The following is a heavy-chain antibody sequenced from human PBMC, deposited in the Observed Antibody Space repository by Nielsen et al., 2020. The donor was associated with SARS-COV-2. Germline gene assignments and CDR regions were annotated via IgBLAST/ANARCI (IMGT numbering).Heavy chain of an antibody. CDR1: GGSISSSSYY. CDR3: ARLGSRWLQFPDY. D-gene: IGHD5-24*01. CDR2: IYYSGST. J-gene: IGHJ4*02. Sequence: SETLSLTCTVSGGSISSSSYYWGWIRQPPGKGLEWIGSIYYSGSTYYNPSLKSRVTISVDTSKNQFSLKLSSVTAADTAVYYCARLGSRWLQFPDYWGQGTLVIVSS. V-gene: IGHV4-39*01.